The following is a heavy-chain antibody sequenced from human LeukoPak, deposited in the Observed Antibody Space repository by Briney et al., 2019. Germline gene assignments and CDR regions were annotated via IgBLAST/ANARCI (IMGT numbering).Heavy chain of an antibody. CDR2: IIPIFGTA. CDR3: ARDLNCGGDCYPEYFQH. J-gene: IGHJ1*01. D-gene: IGHD2-21*02. Sequence: SVKVSCKVSGYTLTELSMHWVRQAPGQGLEWMGGIIPIFGTANYAQKFQGRVTITADESTSTAYMELSSLRSEDTAVYYCARDLNCGGDCYPEYFQHWGQGTLVTVSS. V-gene: IGHV1-69*13. CDR1: GYTLTELS.